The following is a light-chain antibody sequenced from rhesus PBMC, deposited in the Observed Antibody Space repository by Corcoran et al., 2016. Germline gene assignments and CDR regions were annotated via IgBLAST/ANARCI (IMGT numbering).Light chain of an antibody. V-gene: IGLV2-32*02. Sequence: QAALTQPRSVSGSPGQSVTISCTGTSSDIGGYNYVSWYQQHPGTAPKLMICEVTKRPSGVSDRFSGSKSGNTASLTISGLQAEDEADYYCSSYAGSNTYIFGAGTRLTVL. J-gene: IGLJ1*01. CDR2: EVT. CDR3: SSYAGSNTYI. CDR1: SSDIGGYNY.